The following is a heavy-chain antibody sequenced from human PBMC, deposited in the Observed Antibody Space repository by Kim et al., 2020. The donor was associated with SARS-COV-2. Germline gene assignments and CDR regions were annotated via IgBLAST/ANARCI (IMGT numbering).Heavy chain of an antibody. CDR3: ARDRRDLLTGSYGMDV. J-gene: IGHJ6*02. CDR2: IYSGGST. V-gene: IGHV3-53*01. D-gene: IGHD3-9*01. CDR1: GFTVSSNY. Sequence: GGSLRLSCAASGFTVSSNYMSWVRQAPGKGLEWVSVIYSGGSTYYADSGKGRFTISRDNSKNTLYLQMNSLRAEDTAVYYCARDRRDLLTGSYGMDVWGQGTTVTVSS.